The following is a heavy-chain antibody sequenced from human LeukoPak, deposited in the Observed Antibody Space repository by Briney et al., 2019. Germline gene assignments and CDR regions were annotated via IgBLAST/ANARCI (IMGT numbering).Heavy chain of an antibody. Sequence: ASVKVSCKASGYSFRSHGISWVRQAPGQGPEWMGWISAYNGNTNYAQKLQGRVTMTTDTSTSTAYMELSSLRSEDTAVYYCARGDIVVVDWGQGTLVTVSS. V-gene: IGHV1-18*01. CDR3: ARGDIVVVD. J-gene: IGHJ4*02. D-gene: IGHD2-15*01. CDR1: GYSFRSHG. CDR2: ISAYNGNT.